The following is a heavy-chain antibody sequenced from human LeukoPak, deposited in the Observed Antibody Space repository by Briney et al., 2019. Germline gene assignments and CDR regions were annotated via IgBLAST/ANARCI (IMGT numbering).Heavy chain of an antibody. Sequence: GGSLRLSCAASGFTFSSYSMNWVRQAPGKGLEWVSSISSSSSYIYYADSVKGRFTISRDNAKNSLDLQMNSLRAEDTAVYYCARESDRHHDLWSGYLALDYWGQGTLVTVSS. CDR2: ISSSSSYI. CDR3: ARESDRHHDLWSGYLALDY. V-gene: IGHV3-21*01. D-gene: IGHD3-3*01. J-gene: IGHJ4*02. CDR1: GFTFSSYS.